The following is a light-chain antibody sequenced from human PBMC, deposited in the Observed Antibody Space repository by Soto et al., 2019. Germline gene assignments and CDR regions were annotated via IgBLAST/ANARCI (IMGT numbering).Light chain of an antibody. Sequence: SSELTQPPSVSVAPGKTARITCGGNNIGSKSVHWYQQKPGQAPVLVIYYDSDRPSRIPERFSGSNSGNTATLTISRVEAGDEADYYCQVWDRSSDHPVFGGGTKLTVL. J-gene: IGLJ2*01. V-gene: IGLV3-21*04. CDR1: NIGSKS. CDR3: QVWDRSSDHPV. CDR2: YDS.